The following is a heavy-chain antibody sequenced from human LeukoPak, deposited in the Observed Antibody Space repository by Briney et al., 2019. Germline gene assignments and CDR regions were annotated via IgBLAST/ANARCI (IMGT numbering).Heavy chain of an antibody. J-gene: IGHJ3*02. D-gene: IGHD4-23*01. CDR3: ATGHDYGGNSFDAFDI. V-gene: IGHV1-69*06. Sequence: ASVKVSCKASGGTFSSYAISWVRQAPGQGLEWMGGIIPIFGTANYAQKFQGRVTITADKSTSTAYMELSSLRSEDTAVYYCATGHDYGGNSFDAFDIWGQGTMVTVSS. CDR1: GGTFSSYA. CDR2: IIPIFGTA.